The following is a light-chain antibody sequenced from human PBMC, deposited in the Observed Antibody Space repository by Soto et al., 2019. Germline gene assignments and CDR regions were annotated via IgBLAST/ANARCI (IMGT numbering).Light chain of an antibody. CDR2: GAS. Sequence: EIVMTQSPATLSVSPGERVTLSCRASQDIRSSLAWYQQKPGQAPRLLIYGASIRATGVPATFSGSGSGTEFTLSISSLQSEHLEVYYYQQDSSWPLTFGGGTKVEIK. CDR3: QQDSSWPLT. V-gene: IGKV3-15*01. J-gene: IGKJ4*01. CDR1: QDIRSS.